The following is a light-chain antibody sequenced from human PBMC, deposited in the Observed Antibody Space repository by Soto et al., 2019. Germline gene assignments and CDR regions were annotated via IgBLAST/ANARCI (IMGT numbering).Light chain of an antibody. V-gene: IGKV4-1*01. CDR2: WAS. Sequence: DIVMTQSPDSLAVSLGERATINCKSSQSVLYSSSNKNYLAWYQQKPGQPPKLLIHWASTRESGVPDRFSGSGSETDFTLTISSLQAEDVAIYYCQQSYSIPLTVGGGTKVEIK. J-gene: IGKJ4*01. CDR1: QSVLYSSSNKNY. CDR3: QQSYSIPLT.